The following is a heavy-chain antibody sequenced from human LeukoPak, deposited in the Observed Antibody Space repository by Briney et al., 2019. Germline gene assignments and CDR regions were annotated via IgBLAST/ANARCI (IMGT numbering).Heavy chain of an antibody. CDR2: ISTSDSSR. J-gene: IGHJ6*03. CDR3: ARDATTELGTVYMDV. CDR1: VFTFSTHE. D-gene: IGHD4-17*01. V-gene: IGHV3-48*03. Sequence: GGSLRLSCAASVFTFSTHEINWVRHAPGKGLEWLSHISTSDSSRHYADSVKGRFTISRDNAKNSLYLQMNSLRVDDTAVYYCARDATTELGTVYMDVWGKGTTVTISS.